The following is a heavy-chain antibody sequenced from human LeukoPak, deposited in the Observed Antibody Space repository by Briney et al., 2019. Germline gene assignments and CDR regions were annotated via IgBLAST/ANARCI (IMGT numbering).Heavy chain of an antibody. CDR3: ASAPYDFWSGYKKGWFDP. D-gene: IGHD3-3*01. CDR2: INHSGST. Sequence: PSETLSLTCAVYGGSFSGYYWSWIRQPPGKGLEWIGEINHSGSTNYNPSLKSRVTISVDTSKNQFSLKLSSVTAADTAVYYCASAPYDFWSGYKKGWFDPWGQGTLVTVSS. V-gene: IGHV4-34*01. CDR1: GGSFSGYY. J-gene: IGHJ5*02.